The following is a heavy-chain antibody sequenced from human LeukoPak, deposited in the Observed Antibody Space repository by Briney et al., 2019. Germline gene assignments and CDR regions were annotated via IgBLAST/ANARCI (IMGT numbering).Heavy chain of an antibody. Sequence: PSETLSLTCTVSGGSISSYYWSWIRQPPGKGLEWIGSIYYTGSTNYNPSLKSRVTMSVDTSKNQFSLKLSSVTAADTAVYYCARDRGSSWYGGNYFDYWGQGTLVTVSS. V-gene: IGHV4-59*12. D-gene: IGHD6-13*01. J-gene: IGHJ4*02. CDR2: IYYTGST. CDR3: ARDRGSSWYGGNYFDY. CDR1: GGSISSYY.